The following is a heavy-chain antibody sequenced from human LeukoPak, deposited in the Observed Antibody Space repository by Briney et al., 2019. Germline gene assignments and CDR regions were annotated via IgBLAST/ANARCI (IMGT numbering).Heavy chain of an antibody. CDR2: ISGNGGRT. J-gene: IGHJ4*02. Sequence: GGSLRLSCAASGFTFSNYAMAWVRQAPGKGLEWVSAISGNGGRTYSADSVQGRFTISRDNSKNTVYLQMDNLRAEDSAMYYCANAHSISWPYAFDSWGQGTLVTVSS. V-gene: IGHV3-23*01. CDR1: GFTFSNYA. CDR3: ANAHSISWPYAFDS. D-gene: IGHD6-13*01.